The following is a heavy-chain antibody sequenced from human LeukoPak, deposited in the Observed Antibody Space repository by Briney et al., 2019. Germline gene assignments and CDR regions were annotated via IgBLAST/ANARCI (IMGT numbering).Heavy chain of an antibody. CDR1: GGSIGSSSYY. CDR3: ARDRRPSSGWYRFIDYMDV. D-gene: IGHD6-19*01. V-gene: IGHV4-39*07. Sequence: PSETLSLTCTVSGGSIGSSSYYWGWIRQPPGKGLEWIGSIYYSGSTYYNPSLKSRVTISVDTSKNQFSLKLSSVTAADTAVYYCARDRRPSSGWYRFIDYMDVWGKGTTVTVSS. CDR2: IYYSGST. J-gene: IGHJ6*03.